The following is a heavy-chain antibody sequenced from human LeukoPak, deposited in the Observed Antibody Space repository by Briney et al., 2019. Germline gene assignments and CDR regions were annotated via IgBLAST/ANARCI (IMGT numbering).Heavy chain of an antibody. CDR1: GGTFSSYA. V-gene: IGHV1-8*02. D-gene: IGHD5-18*01. CDR2: MNPNSGNT. Sequence: ASVKVSCKASGGTFSSYAISWVRQAPGQGLEWMGWMNPNSGNTGYAQKFQGRVTMTRNTSISTAYMELSSLRSEDTAVYYCARGDSSGMDVWGQGTTVTVSS. J-gene: IGHJ6*02. CDR3: ARGDSSGMDV.